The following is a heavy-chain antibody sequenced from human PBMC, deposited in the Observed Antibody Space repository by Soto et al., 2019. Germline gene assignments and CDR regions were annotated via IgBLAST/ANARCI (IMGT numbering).Heavy chain of an antibody. CDR3: AKSLDGVPVQEFDP. J-gene: IGHJ5*02. V-gene: IGHV3-30*18. CDR2: IAYDGSSK. Sequence: QVQLVESGGGVVQPGMSLRLSCAASGFTFEHFGMHWVRQAPGKGLEWVAVIAYDGSSKYYADSVKGRFTISRDNSNNTLYLQMNSLRVEDTAVYYCAKSLDGVPVQEFDPRGQGTLVTGSS. D-gene: IGHD3-3*01. CDR1: GFTFEHFG.